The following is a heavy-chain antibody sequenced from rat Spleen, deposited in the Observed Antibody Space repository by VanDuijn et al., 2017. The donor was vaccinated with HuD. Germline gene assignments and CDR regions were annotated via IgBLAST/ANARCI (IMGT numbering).Heavy chain of an antibody. CDR2: ITTTGGST. Sequence: EVQLVESGGGLVQPGRSLKLSCVASGFTFHNYWMTWIRQAPGKGLEWISSITTTGGSTYYSDSVKGRFTISRDNAKSTLYLQMDSLRSEDTATYYCARHDYPGITPDYWGQGVMVTVSS. V-gene: IGHV5-31*01. CDR1: GFTFHNYW. J-gene: IGHJ2*01. CDR3: ARHDYPGITPDY. D-gene: IGHD1-4*01.